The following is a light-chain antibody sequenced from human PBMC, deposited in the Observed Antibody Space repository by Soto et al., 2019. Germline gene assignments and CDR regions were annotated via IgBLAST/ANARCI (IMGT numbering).Light chain of an antibody. CDR3: QQYDNIPPPT. V-gene: IGKV1-33*01. Sequence: IQMTQSPSSLSASVGDRVTISCQASQDIAIYLNWYQQKPGKAPKLLIYDGSNLAPGVPSRFSGSGSKTDFTLTISSLQPEDIATYYCQQYDNIPPPTFGPGTTVDIK. CDR1: QDIAIY. J-gene: IGKJ3*01. CDR2: DGS.